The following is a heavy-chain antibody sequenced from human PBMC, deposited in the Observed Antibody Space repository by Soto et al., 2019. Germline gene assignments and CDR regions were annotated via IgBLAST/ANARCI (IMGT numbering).Heavy chain of an antibody. CDR1: GYSISSGYY. V-gene: IGHV4-38-2*02. CDR2: IYHSGNT. D-gene: IGHD3-3*01. Sequence: SETLSLTCSVSGYSISSGYYWGWIRQPPGKGLEWIGSIYHSGNTYYNPSLKSQVTISVDTSKNQFSLKLTSVTAADTAVYYCAGATYYDFWSGFFDIWGQGTMVTVSS. CDR3: AGATYYDFWSGFFDI. J-gene: IGHJ3*02.